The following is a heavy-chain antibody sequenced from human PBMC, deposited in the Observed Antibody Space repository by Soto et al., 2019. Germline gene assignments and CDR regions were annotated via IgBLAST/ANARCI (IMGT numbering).Heavy chain of an antibody. J-gene: IGHJ4*02. CDR1: GFTFSSYA. CDR2: ISGSGGST. D-gene: IGHD6-19*01. V-gene: IGHV3-23*01. Sequence: EVQLLESGGRLVQPGGPLRLSCAASGFTFSSYAMNWIRQAPGKGLEWVSVISGSGGSTYYADSVKGRFTISRDNSKTTLYLQMNSLRAENTAGYYFAKRAAGTSFDYWGEGTLVTVSS. CDR3: AKRAAGTSFDY.